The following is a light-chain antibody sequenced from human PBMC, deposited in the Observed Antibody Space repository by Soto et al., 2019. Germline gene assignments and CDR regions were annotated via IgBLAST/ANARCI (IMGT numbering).Light chain of an antibody. CDR2: GAS. J-gene: IGKJ5*01. V-gene: IGKV3-20*01. Sequence: EVVMTHSQATLSVSPCERATLSFRASETVATNLAWYQQKPGQAPRLLISGASTRAAGISDRFRGSGSGTDFTLTISRLEPEDFAVYYCQQYGNSPITFGQGTRLEIK. CDR3: QQYGNSPIT. CDR1: ETVATN.